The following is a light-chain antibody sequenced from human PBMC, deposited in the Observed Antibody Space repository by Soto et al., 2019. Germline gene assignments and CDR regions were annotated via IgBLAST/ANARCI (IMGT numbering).Light chain of an antibody. V-gene: IGKV3-20*01. CDR1: QSISSNY. Sequence: EVVLTQSPGTLSLSPGDRATLFCRASQSISSNYLAWYQLKPGQSPRLPIYDASSRDTGIPDRFSGSGSGADFTLTISRLESEDFALYYCQQYGSSPPWTFGQGTKVEI. J-gene: IGKJ1*01. CDR2: DAS. CDR3: QQYGSSPPWT.